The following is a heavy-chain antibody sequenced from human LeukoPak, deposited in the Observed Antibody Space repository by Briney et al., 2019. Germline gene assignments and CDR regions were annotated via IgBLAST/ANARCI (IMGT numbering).Heavy chain of an antibody. CDR1: GFTFSSYA. V-gene: IGHV3-23*01. CDR3: AKGRLFGELDY. D-gene: IGHD3-10*01. Sequence: PGGSLRLSCATSGFTFSSYAMSWFRQAPGKGLEWVSTISPSGGVTFYSDSVRGRFTISRDYSKNTLYLQMNSLRAEDTAVYYCAKGRLFGELDYWGQGTLVTVSS. CDR2: ISPSGGVT. J-gene: IGHJ4*02.